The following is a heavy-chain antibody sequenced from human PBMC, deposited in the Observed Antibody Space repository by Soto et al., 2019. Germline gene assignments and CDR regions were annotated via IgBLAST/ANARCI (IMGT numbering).Heavy chain of an antibody. CDR1: GFTFSSYA. CDR3: AKGGLYNSSWYEGY. V-gene: IGHV3-23*01. J-gene: IGHJ4*02. CDR2: ISASGDTT. Sequence: EVQLLESGGALVQPGGSLRLSCAASGFTFSSYAMSWVRQAPGKGLEWVSSISASGDTTHNADSVKGRFAISRDNSXXTLDLXLNSLTAEDTAVYYCAKGGLYNSSWYEGYWGQGTLVTFSS. D-gene: IGHD6-13*01.